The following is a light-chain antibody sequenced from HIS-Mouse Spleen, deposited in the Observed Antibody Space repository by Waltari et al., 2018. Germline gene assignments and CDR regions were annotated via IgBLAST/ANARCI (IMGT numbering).Light chain of an antibody. Sequence: VLTQPPSVSVSPGQTASITCSGDKSGDKYACWYQQKPGQSPVLVIYQDSKRPSGIPERFSGSNSGNTATLTISGTQAMDEADYYCQAWDSSTYVFGTGTKVTVL. CDR1: KSGDKY. CDR3: QAWDSSTYV. V-gene: IGLV3-1*01. CDR2: QDS. J-gene: IGLJ1*01.